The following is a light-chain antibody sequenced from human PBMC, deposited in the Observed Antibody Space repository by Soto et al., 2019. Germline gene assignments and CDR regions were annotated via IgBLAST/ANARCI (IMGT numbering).Light chain of an antibody. CDR3: QQYGSSRPLT. V-gene: IGKV3-20*01. CDR1: QSVSSSY. J-gene: IGKJ4*01. CDR2: GAS. Sequence: EIVLTQSPGTLSLSPGERATLSCRASQSVSSSYLAWYQQKPGQAPRLLIYGASSRATGIPDRFSGSGSGTDFTLTISRLEPEDFAVYYCQQYGSSRPLTLGGGTKVEIK.